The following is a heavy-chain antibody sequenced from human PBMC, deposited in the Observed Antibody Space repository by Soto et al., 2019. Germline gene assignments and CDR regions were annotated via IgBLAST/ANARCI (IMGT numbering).Heavy chain of an antibody. Sequence: QVQLVQSGAEVKKPGSSVKVSCKASGGTFSSYAISWVRQAPGQGLEWMGGIIPIFGTANYAQQFQGRVTITADKSTSTAYMELSSLRSEDTAVYYCAREGIAAAGLGGFDYWGQGTLVTVSS. V-gene: IGHV1-69*06. D-gene: IGHD6-13*01. CDR2: IIPIFGTA. J-gene: IGHJ4*02. CDR1: GGTFSSYA. CDR3: AREGIAAAGLGGFDY.